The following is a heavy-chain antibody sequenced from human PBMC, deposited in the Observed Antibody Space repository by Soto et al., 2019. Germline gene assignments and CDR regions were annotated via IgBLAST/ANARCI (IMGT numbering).Heavy chain of an antibody. CDR1: GGSISSGGYY. CDR3: ARAIVVVPAAIFGYSYGYGYLYFDL. J-gene: IGHJ2*01. CDR2: IYYSGST. V-gene: IGHV4-31*03. D-gene: IGHD2-2*01. Sequence: QVQLQESGPGLVKPSQTLSLTCTVSGGSISSGGYYWSWIRQHPGKGLEWIGYIYYSGSTYYNPSLKSRVTISVDTSKNQFTLKLSSVTAADTAVYYCARAIVVVPAAIFGYSYGYGYLYFDLWGRGTLVTVSS.